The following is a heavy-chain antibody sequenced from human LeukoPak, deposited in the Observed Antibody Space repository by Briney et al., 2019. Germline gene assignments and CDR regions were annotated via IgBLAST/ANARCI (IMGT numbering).Heavy chain of an antibody. Sequence: SETLSLTCTVSGGSISNSNWSWIRQPPGRGLEWIGDVSYSGTTHDNPSLKSRVIMSVDTSKNHFSLQLSSVTAADTAVYFCARLGYYDILTGYQHDAFDIWGLGTAVTVSS. CDR3: ARLGYYDILTGYQHDAFDI. CDR2: VSYSGTT. V-gene: IGHV4-59*08. D-gene: IGHD3-9*01. CDR1: GGSISNSN. J-gene: IGHJ3*02.